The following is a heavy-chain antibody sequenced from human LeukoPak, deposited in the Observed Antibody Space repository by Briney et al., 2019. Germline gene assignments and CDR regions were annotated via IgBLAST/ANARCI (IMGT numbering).Heavy chain of an antibody. CDR2: IYYRGST. CDR3: ARCPYSSSTLFDF. D-gene: IGHD6-6*01. V-gene: IGHV4-59*01. J-gene: IGHJ4*02. Sequence: SETLSLTCTVSGGSINNYYWSWIRQPPGKGLEWIGYIYYRGSTSYNPSLKSRVTISVDTSKTQFSLKLISVTAADTAVYYCARCPYSSSTLFDFWGQGTLVTVSS. CDR1: GGSINNYY.